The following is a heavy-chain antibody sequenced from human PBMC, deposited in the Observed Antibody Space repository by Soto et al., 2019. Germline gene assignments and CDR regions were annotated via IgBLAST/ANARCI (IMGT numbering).Heavy chain of an antibody. CDR1: GYSFTTYW. CDR3: ARHHGDYYDSSGYPN. D-gene: IGHD3-22*01. V-gene: IGHV5-51*01. J-gene: IGHJ4*02. Sequence: RGESLKISCKASGYSFTTYWIGWVRQMPGKGLEWMGIIYPGDSDTRYSPSFQGQVTISADKSISTAYLQWSSLKASDTAMYYCARHHGDYYDSSGYPNWGQGTLVTVSS. CDR2: IYPGDSDT.